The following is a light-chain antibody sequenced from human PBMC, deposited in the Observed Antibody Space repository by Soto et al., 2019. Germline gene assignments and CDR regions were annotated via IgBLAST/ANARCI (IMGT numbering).Light chain of an antibody. V-gene: IGKV3-11*01. CDR3: QQYTAWPLT. CDR2: GIS. CDR1: QSVIGY. J-gene: IGKJ1*01. Sequence: IVLTHSPATLSLSPGERATLSCRASQSVIGYLAWYQQKPGKAPRLLIHGISNRATGVPDRFSGSGSGTDFTLTISRLEPEDFAVYYCQQYTAWPLTFGQGTKVDIK.